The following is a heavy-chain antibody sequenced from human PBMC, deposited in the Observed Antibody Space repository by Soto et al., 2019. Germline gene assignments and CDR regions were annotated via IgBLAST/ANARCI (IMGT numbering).Heavy chain of an antibody. CDR3: ARDDSGGSYFDY. V-gene: IGHV3-21*01. CDR1: GFTFSSYS. J-gene: IGHJ4*02. CDR2: ISSSSSYI. Sequence: AGGSLRLSCAASGFTFSSYSMNWVRQAPGKGLEWVSSISSSSSYIYYADSVKGRFTISRDNAKNSLYLQMNSLRAEDTAVYYCARDDSGGSYFDYWGQGTLVTV. D-gene: IGHD3-22*01.